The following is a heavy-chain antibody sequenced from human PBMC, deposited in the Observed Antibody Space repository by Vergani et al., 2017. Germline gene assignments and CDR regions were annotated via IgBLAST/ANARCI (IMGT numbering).Heavy chain of an antibody. CDR2: IWYDGNDK. CDR3: TKAGQYDSDNFHDS. D-gene: IGHD3-22*01. Sequence: VQLLESGGGLVQPGGSLRLSCAASGFSFSGNAMSWVRQAPGKGLEWVAIIWYDGNDKYYGDSVKGRFTISRDNSQTTVFLQMNSLRADDSAVYYCTKAGQYDSDNFHDSWGQGALVTVAS. CDR1: GFSFSGNA. J-gene: IGHJ1*01. V-gene: IGHV3-30*02.